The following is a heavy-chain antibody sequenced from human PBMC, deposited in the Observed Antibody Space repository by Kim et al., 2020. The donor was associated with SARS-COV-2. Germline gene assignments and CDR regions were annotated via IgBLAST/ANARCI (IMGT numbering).Heavy chain of an antibody. Sequence: ASVKVSCKASGYTFTSYGISWVRQAPGQGLEWMGWINGYNGNTNYAQKLQGRVTMTTDTSTSTDYMELRSLRSDDTAVYCCARVIHYYDSSGYPNYFDYWGQGTLVTVSS. CDR1: GYTFTSYG. D-gene: IGHD3-22*01. CDR3: ARVIHYYDSSGYPNYFDY. CDR2: INGYNGNT. V-gene: IGHV1-18*01. J-gene: IGHJ4*02.